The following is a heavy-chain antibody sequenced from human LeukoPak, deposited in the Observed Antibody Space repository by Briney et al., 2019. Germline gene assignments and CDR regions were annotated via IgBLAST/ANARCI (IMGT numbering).Heavy chain of an antibody. J-gene: IGHJ4*02. CDR2: ISYDGSTE. CDR3: AKGSYYDSSGSFYFDY. D-gene: IGHD3-22*01. CDR1: GFAFSTYA. Sequence: GRSLRLSCAASGFAFSTYAMHWVRQAPGKGLEWVAVISYDGSTEDYGDSVKGRFTISRDNSKNTLYVQVNSLGTEDTAAYYCAKGSYYDSSGSFYFDYWGQGTLVTVSS. V-gene: IGHV3-30-3*01.